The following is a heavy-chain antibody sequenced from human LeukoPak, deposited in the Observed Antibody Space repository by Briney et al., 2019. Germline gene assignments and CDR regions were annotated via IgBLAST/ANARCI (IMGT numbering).Heavy chain of an antibody. CDR1: GFTFSSYS. Sequence: GGPLRLSCTASGFTFSSYSMNWVRQAPGKGMEWVSSISSSSSYIYYADSVKGRFTISRDNAKNSLYLQMNSLRAEDTAVYYCASFVVLDWFDPWGQGTLVTVSS. D-gene: IGHD2-21*01. J-gene: IGHJ5*02. V-gene: IGHV3-21*01. CDR2: ISSSSSYI. CDR3: ASFVVLDWFDP.